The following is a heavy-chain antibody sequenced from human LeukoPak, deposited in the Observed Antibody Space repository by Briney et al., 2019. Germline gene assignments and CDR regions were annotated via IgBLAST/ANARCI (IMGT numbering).Heavy chain of an antibody. CDR2: IIPIFGTA. V-gene: IGHV1-69*13. J-gene: IGHJ6*02. Sequence: SVKVSCKASGGTFSSYAISWVRQAPGQGLEWMGGIIPIFGTANYAQKFQGRVTITADESTSTAYMELSSLRSEDTAAYYCARGSSSRGGHYYYYGMDVWGQGTTVTVSS. CDR1: GGTFSSYA. CDR3: ARGSSSRGGHYYYYGMDV. D-gene: IGHD3-10*01.